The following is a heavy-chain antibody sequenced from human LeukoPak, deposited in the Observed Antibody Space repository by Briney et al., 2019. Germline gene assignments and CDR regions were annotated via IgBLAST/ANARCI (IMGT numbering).Heavy chain of an antibody. J-gene: IGHJ3*02. CDR2: ISGSGGST. Sequence: GGSLRLSCAASGFTFSSHAMSWVRQAPGKGLEWVSSISGSGGSTYYSDSVKGRFTISRDNSKNTLYLQLNSLRAEDTAVYYCAKDRSSGWYDAFDIWGQGTMVTVSS. V-gene: IGHV3-23*01. CDR3: AKDRSSGWYDAFDI. CDR1: GFTFSSHA. D-gene: IGHD6-19*01.